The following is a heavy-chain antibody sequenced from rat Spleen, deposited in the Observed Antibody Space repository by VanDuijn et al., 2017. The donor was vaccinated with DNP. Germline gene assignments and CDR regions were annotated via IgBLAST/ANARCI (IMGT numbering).Heavy chain of an antibody. CDR2: INSAGST. CDR1: GYSITSSYR. J-gene: IGHJ2*01. CDR3: AIQLGVFDY. D-gene: IGHD5-1*01. Sequence: EVQLQESGPGLVKPSQSLSLTCSVTGYSITSSYRWNWIRKFPGNKLEWMGYINSAGSTNHNPSLKSRISITRDTSKNQFFLQVNSVRNEDTATYYCAIQLGVFDYWGQGVMVIVSS. V-gene: IGHV3-3*01.